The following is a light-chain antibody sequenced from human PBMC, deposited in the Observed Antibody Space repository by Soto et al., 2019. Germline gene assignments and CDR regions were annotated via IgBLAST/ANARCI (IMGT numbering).Light chain of an antibody. CDR2: SNN. J-gene: IGLJ2*01. CDR1: SSNIGSNA. Sequence: QAVVTQPPSTSGAPGQMVTISCSGSSSNIGSNAVNWYQHLPGAAPKLLMYSNNQRPSGVPDRVSGSKSGTSASLAISGLQSEDEADYYCATWDNGLNAVVFGGGTKLTVL. V-gene: IGLV1-44*01. CDR3: ATWDNGLNAVV.